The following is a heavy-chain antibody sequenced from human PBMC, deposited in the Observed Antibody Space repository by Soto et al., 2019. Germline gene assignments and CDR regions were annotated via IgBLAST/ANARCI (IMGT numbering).Heavy chain of an antibody. CDR2: INHSGST. CDR1: GGSFSGYY. Sequence: SETLSLTCAVYGGSFSGYYWSWIRQPPGKGLEWIGEINHSGSTNYNPSLKSRVTISVDTSKNQFSLKLSSVTAADTAVYYCAIKRRGSYRYGHRGAFDIWGQGTMVTVSS. D-gene: IGHD3-16*02. J-gene: IGHJ3*02. CDR3: AIKRRGSYRYGHRGAFDI. V-gene: IGHV4-34*01.